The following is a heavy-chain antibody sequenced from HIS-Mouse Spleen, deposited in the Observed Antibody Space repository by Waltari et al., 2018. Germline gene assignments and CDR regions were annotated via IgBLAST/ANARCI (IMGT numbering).Heavy chain of an antibody. Sequence: QVQLQESGPGLVKPSETLSLTCTVSGGSISSYYWSWTRQPPGKGLEWIGYIYYSGSTNYNPSLKSRVTISVDTSKNQFSLKLSSVTAADTAVYYCARHDSSGWYFDYWGQGTLVTVSS. CDR2: IYYSGST. CDR1: GGSISSYY. J-gene: IGHJ4*02. V-gene: IGHV4-59*08. CDR3: ARHDSSGWYFDY. D-gene: IGHD6-19*01.